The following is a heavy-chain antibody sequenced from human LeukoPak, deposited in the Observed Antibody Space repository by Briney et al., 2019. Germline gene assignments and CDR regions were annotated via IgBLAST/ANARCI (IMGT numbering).Heavy chain of an antibody. Sequence: GGSLRLSCAASGFTFSSYAMHWVRQAPGKGLEWVAVISYDGSNKYYADSVKGRFTTSRENSKNTLYLQMNSLRAEDTAVYYCAQRGVAAAAYWGQGTLVTVSS. V-gene: IGHV3-30-3*01. D-gene: IGHD6-13*01. CDR1: GFTFSSYA. CDR2: ISYDGSNK. J-gene: IGHJ4*02. CDR3: AQRGVAAAAY.